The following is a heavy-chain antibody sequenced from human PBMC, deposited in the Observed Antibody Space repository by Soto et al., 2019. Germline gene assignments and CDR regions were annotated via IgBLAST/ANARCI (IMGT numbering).Heavy chain of an antibody. Sequence: PSETLSLTCAVYVGSFSGYYWSWILQPPVKGLELIGEINHSXXTNYNPSXXSGVAISVDTXENQFXLKLSSVTAADTAVYYCARGFMAVWRQGTLVTVSS. CDR3: ARGFMAV. D-gene: IGHD6-19*01. CDR2: INHSXXT. J-gene: IGHJ4*02. CDR1: VGSFSGYY. V-gene: IGHV4-34*01.